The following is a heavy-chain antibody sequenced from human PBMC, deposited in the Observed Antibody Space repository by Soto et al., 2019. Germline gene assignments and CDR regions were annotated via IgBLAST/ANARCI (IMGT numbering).Heavy chain of an antibody. Sequence: QVQLLQWGTGALKPSETLSLTCTVHGGSLGGYYWNWIRQSPGKALEWIGEVSHVDSTIYNPSLKGRATISLDTPKNQFSLKLTSMTAADTAVYYCARAYLTGTTPPYNWFDRWGQGTLVTVSS. CDR1: GGSLGGYY. J-gene: IGHJ5*02. D-gene: IGHD1-7*01. V-gene: IGHV4-34*01. CDR3: ARAYLTGTTPPYNWFDR. CDR2: VSHVDST.